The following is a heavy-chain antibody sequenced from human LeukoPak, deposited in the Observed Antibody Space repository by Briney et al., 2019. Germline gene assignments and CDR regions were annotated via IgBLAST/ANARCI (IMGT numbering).Heavy chain of an antibody. V-gene: IGHV4-39*07. CDR3: ARVQRSDAYYYDSSGQYYFDY. J-gene: IGHJ4*02. Sequence: SETLSLTCTVSGGSISSSSYYWGWIRQPPGKGLEWMGSIYYSGSTYYDPSLKSRVTISVDTSKNQFSLKLSSVTAADTAVYYCARVQRSDAYYYDSSGQYYFDYWGQGTLVTVSS. CDR2: IYYSGST. D-gene: IGHD3-22*01. CDR1: GGSISSSSYY.